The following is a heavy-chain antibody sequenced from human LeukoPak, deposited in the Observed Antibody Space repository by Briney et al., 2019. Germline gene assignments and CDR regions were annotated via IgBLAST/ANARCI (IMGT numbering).Heavy chain of an antibody. CDR2: IKQDGSEK. Sequence: GGSLRLSCSASGFTFSSYWMSWVRPAPGKGLEWVANIKQDGSEKYYVDSVKGRFTISRDNAKNSLYLQMNSLRAEDTAVYYCATSTDFWSGYFPPHYYYYMDVWGKGTTVTVSS. V-gene: IGHV3-7*01. CDR1: GFTFSSYW. J-gene: IGHJ6*03. D-gene: IGHD3-3*01. CDR3: ATSTDFWSGYFPPHYYYYMDV.